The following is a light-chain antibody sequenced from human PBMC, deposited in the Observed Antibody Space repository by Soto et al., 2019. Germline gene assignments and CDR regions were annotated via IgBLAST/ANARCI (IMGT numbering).Light chain of an antibody. V-gene: IGLV1-44*01. Sequence: QSVLTQPPSASGTPGQRVTISCSGSSSNIGSNTVNWYQQLPGTAPKVLIYSNNQRPSGVPDRFSGSKSGTSGSLAISGLQSEDEAHYYCAAWDASVNGHVVFGGGTKLTVL. CDR3: AAWDASVNGHVV. J-gene: IGLJ2*01. CDR2: SNN. CDR1: SSNIGSNT.